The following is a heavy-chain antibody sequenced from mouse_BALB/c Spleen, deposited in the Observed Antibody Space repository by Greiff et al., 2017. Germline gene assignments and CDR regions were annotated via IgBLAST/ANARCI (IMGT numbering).Heavy chain of an antibody. CDR3: ARDRGLLRPMDY. CDR2: ISDGGSYT. D-gene: IGHD2-3*01. CDR1: GFTFSDYY. V-gene: IGHV5-4*02. Sequence: EVQLVESGGGLVKPGGSLKLSCAASGFTFSDYYLYWVRQTPEKRLEWVATISDGGSYTYYPASVKGRFTIYRDNAKNHLYLQMSSLKSEDTAMYYCARDRGLLRPMDYWGQGTSVTVAS. J-gene: IGHJ4*01.